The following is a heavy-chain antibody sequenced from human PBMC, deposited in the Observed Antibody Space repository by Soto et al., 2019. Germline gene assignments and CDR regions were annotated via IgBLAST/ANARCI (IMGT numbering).Heavy chain of an antibody. V-gene: IGHV3-23*01. CDR2: ISGTGSST. CDR3: AKAGGIAVPGTHLDY. D-gene: IGHD6-19*01. CDR1: GFTFSSYA. Sequence: EVQLLESGGGSVRPGGSLRLSCAASGFTFSSYAMSWVRQAPGKGLEWVSAISGTGSSTNYADSVEGRFTISRDNSKNTLYLQMSSLRAEDTAVYYCAKAGGIAVPGTHLDYWGQGTLVTVSS. J-gene: IGHJ4*02.